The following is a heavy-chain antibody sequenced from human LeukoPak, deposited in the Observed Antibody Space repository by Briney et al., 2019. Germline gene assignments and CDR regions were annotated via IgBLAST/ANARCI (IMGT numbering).Heavy chain of an antibody. D-gene: IGHD3-10*01. CDR3: ARGVTVRGDRTFDY. CDR1: GGSIGSGSYY. J-gene: IGHJ4*02. CDR2: IYTSGST. Sequence: SETLSLTCTVSGGSIGSGSYYWSWIRQPAGKGLEWIGRIYTSGSTNYNPSLKSRVTISVDTSKNQFSLKLSSVTAADTAVYYCARGVTVRGDRTFDYWGQGTLVTVSS. V-gene: IGHV4-61*02.